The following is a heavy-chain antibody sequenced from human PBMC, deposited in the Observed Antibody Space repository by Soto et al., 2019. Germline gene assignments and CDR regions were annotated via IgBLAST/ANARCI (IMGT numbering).Heavy chain of an antibody. CDR1: GFTFTSYA. CDR3: ARGKYDSGSYSAPLDY. CDR2: ISGSGGST. J-gene: IGHJ4*02. D-gene: IGHD3-10*01. V-gene: IGHV3-23*01. Sequence: EVQLLESGGGLVQPGGSLRLSCAASGFTFTSYAMSWVRQAPGQGLEWVSGISGSGGSTYYTDSVKGRFATSSDSSKDRVYLQMDSLRVEDTAVYYCARGKYDSGSYSAPLDYWGQGTLVTVSS.